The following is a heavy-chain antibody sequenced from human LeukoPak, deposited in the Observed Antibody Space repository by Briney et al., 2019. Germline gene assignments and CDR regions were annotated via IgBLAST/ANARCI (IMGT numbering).Heavy chain of an antibody. Sequence: GESLKISCKGSGYSFTSYWIGWVRQMPGKGLEWMGIIYPGDSDTRYSPSFQGQVTISADKSISTAYLQWSSLKASDTAKYYCARRSRSDSTPRYGMDVWGQGTTVTVSS. J-gene: IGHJ6*02. CDR3: ARRSRSDSTPRYGMDV. D-gene: IGHD2-21*01. CDR1: GYSFTSYW. V-gene: IGHV5-51*01. CDR2: IYPGDSDT.